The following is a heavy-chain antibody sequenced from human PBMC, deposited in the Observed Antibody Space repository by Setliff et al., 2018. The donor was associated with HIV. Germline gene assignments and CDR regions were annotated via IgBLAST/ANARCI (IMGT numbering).Heavy chain of an antibody. CDR2: TTGDNDNT. Sequence: ASVKVSCKASGYTFNNYAMHWVRQAPGQRLEWLGWTTGDNDNTKYSEKFKGRVTITRDSSASTAYMELSSLTSEDTAVYYCATERYQLRYNSYYYYYGMDVWGQGTTVTVSS. D-gene: IGHD2-2*02. CDR3: ATERYQLRYNSYYYYYGMDV. J-gene: IGHJ6*02. CDR1: GYTFNNYA. V-gene: IGHV1-3*01.